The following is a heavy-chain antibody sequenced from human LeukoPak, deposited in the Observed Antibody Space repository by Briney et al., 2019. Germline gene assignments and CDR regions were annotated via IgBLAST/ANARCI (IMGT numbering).Heavy chain of an antibody. V-gene: IGHV1-69*13. Sequence: ASVKVSCKASGYTFTSYGISWVRQAPGQGLEWMGGIIPIFGTANYAQKFQGRVTITADESTSTAYMELSSLRSEDTAVYYCASHTHPHYDYVWGSYPSPDYYYYYYMDVWGKGTTVTVSS. J-gene: IGHJ6*03. CDR2: IIPIFGTA. D-gene: IGHD3-16*02. CDR3: ASHTHPHYDYVWGSYPSPDYYYYYYMDV. CDR1: GYTFTSYG.